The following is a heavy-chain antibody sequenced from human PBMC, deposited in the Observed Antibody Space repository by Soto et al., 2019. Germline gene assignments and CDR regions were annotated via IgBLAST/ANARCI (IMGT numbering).Heavy chain of an antibody. J-gene: IGHJ6*02. CDR2: LIPIFVAA. Sequence: QVQLVQSGAEVKKPGSSVKVSCKASGGTFSSYAISWVRQAPGQGLEWMGGLIPIFVAANYDQKFQGRVTITADESTSTAYMELSSLRSEDTAVYYCAVVLRVGATGLSGMDVWGQGTTVTVSS. V-gene: IGHV1-69*01. D-gene: IGHD1-26*01. CDR3: AVVLRVGATGLSGMDV. CDR1: GGTFSSYA.